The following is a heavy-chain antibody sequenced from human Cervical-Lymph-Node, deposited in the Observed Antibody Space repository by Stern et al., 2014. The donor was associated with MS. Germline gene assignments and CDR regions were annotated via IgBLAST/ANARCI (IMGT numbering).Heavy chain of an antibody. CDR3: VREDGDFDY. Sequence: VQLVESGGGVVQPGGSLRLSCAASGFTLSTHGMHVVRQAPRKEPEWVAVIWHDENNTAYADSVKGRFTISRDNSNNTLSLQMNSLRAEDTAVYYCVREDGDFDYWGQGTLVTVSS. CDR2: IWHDENNT. J-gene: IGHJ4*02. V-gene: IGHV3-30-3*01. D-gene: IGHD2-8*01. CDR1: GFTLSTHG.